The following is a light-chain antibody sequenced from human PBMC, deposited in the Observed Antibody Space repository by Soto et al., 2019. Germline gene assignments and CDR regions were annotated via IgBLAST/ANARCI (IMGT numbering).Light chain of an antibody. V-gene: IGLV3-21*02. Sequence: SYELTQPPSVSVAPGQTARITCGGTDIGSKSVHWYQQKPGQAPVLVVYDDSDRPSGIPERFSGSNSGNTATLTISRVEAGDEADYYCQAWHSSSDLFGGGTQLTVL. CDR1: DIGSKS. J-gene: IGLJ2*01. CDR2: DDS. CDR3: QAWHSSSDL.